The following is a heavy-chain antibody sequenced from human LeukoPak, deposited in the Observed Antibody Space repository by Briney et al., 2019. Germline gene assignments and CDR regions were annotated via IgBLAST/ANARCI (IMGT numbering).Heavy chain of an antibody. Sequence: SVKVSCKASGGTFSSYAISWVRQAPGQGLEWMGGIIPIFGTANYAQKFQGRVTITTDESTSTAYMELSSLRSEDTAVYYCARDGIAAAALGAFDIWGQGTMVTVSS. V-gene: IGHV1-69*05. CDR1: GGTFSSYA. CDR3: ARDGIAAAALGAFDI. D-gene: IGHD6-13*01. J-gene: IGHJ3*02. CDR2: IIPIFGTA.